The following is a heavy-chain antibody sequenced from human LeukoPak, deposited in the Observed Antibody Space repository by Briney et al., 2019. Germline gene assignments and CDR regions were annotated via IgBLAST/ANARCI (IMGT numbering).Heavy chain of an antibody. V-gene: IGHV1-46*01. J-gene: IGHJ4*02. Sequence: ASVKVSCKASGYTFTSYYMHWVRQAPGQGLEWMGVINPSGGITSYAQKFQGRVTMTRDTSTSTVYMELSSLRSEDTAMYYCARDRAVAGFRFDYWGQGTLVSVSS. D-gene: IGHD6-19*01. CDR1: GYTFTSYY. CDR2: INPSGGIT. CDR3: ARDRAVAGFRFDY.